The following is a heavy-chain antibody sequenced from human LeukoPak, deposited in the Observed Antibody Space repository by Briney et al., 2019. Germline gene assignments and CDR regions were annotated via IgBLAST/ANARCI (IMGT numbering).Heavy chain of an antibody. J-gene: IGHJ4*02. D-gene: IGHD3-10*01. CDR2: IIPIFGTA. Sequence: SVKVSCKASGGTLSSYAISWVRQAPGQGLEWMGGIIPIFGTANYAQRFQGRVTITADESTSTAYMELSSLRSEDTAVYFCARGVYYYGSGSYSIDCWGQGTLVTVSS. CDR3: ARGVYYYGSGSYSIDC. CDR1: GGTLSSYA. V-gene: IGHV1-69*13.